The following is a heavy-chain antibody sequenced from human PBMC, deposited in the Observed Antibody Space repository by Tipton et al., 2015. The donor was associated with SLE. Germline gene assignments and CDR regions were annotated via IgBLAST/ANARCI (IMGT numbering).Heavy chain of an antibody. CDR2: ISYDGSNK. D-gene: IGHD1-26*01. Sequence: SLRLSCAASGFTFSSYAMHWVRQAPGKGLEWVAVISYDGSNKYYADSVKGRFTISRDNSKNTLYLQMNSLTSDDTATYYCAKVLTLPYRGRSPQIRAGLDVWGQGTTVTVSS. V-gene: IGHV3-30*04. CDR1: GFTFSSYA. CDR3: AKVLTLPYRGRSPQIRAGLDV. J-gene: IGHJ6*02.